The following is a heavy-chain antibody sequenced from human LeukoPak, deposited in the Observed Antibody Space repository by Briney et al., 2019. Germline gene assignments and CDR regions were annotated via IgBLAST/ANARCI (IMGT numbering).Heavy chain of an antibody. CDR1: GYSFANYW. Sequence: GESLKISCKGSGYSFANYWISWVRQMPGKGLEWMGRIDPSDSYTNYSPSFQGHVTISTDKSISTAYLQWSSLKASDTAMYYCARDDSSGYDYWGQGTLVTVSS. J-gene: IGHJ4*02. V-gene: IGHV5-10-1*01. D-gene: IGHD3-22*01. CDR2: IDPSDSYT. CDR3: ARDDSSGYDY.